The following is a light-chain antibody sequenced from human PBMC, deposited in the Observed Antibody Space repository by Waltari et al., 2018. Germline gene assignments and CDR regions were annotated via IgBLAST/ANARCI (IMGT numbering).Light chain of an antibody. CDR3: SSYTSSITYV. J-gene: IGLJ1*01. CDR2: DVT. Sequence: QSAPTQPASVSGSPGQSITISCPGTSSDVCGHHAVTWYQQHPGKAPKPMIYDVTNRPSGVSNRVSGSKSGNTASLTISGLQAEDEADYYCSSYTSSITYVFGTGTKVTVL. CDR1: SSDVCGHHA. V-gene: IGLV2-14*01.